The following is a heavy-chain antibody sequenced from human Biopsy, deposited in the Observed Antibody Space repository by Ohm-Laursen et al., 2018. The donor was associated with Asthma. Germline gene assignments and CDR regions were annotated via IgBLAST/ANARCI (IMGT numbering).Heavy chain of an antibody. CDR3: ARGPELDV. V-gene: IGHV4-34*01. J-gene: IGHJ6*02. CDR1: VSRDH. CDR2: TNERGVT. Sequence: VSRDHMFWVRQAPGKGLEWIGETNERGVTNNNPSLKSRVIISIDTYWNRVSLKLTSVTAADTAVYYCARGPELDVWGQGTTVTVSS.